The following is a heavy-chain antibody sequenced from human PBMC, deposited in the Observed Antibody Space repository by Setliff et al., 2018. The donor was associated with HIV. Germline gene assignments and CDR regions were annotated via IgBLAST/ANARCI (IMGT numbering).Heavy chain of an antibody. D-gene: IGHD5-12*01. J-gene: IGHJ6*02. CDR2: IIPIFGTT. CDR3: ASVPMEYSGYNSDSGSYYYHYGLDV. V-gene: IGHV1-69*05. CDR1: GGTFSTHA. Sequence: SVKVSCKASGGTFSTHAINWVRQAPGQGLEWMGGIIPIFGTTHYAQKFQGRVTITTDESTNTANMELGSLRSEDTAVYYCASVPMEYSGYNSDSGSYYYHYGLDVWGQGTTVTVSS.